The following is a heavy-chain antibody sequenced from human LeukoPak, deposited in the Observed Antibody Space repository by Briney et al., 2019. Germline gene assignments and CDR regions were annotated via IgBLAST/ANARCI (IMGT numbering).Heavy chain of an antibody. CDR3: ARVSSSWYQDWYFDL. J-gene: IGHJ2*01. Sequence: SETLSLTCPVSGYSISSGYYWGWIRQPPGKGLEWIATISHSGSTYYNPSLKSQVTISVDTSKNQFSLQLSSVTAADTAVYYCARVSSSWYQDWYFDLWGRGALVTVSS. V-gene: IGHV4-38-2*02. CDR2: ISHSGST. CDR1: GYSISSGYY. D-gene: IGHD6-13*01.